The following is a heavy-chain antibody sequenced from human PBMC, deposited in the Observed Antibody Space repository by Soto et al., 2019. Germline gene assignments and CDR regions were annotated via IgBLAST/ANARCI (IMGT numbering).Heavy chain of an antibody. CDR1: GFTFSSYS. CDR2: ISSSSSYI. Sequence: GGSLRLSCAASGFTFSSYSMNWVRQAPGKGLEWVSSISSSSSYIYYADSVKGRFTISRDNSKNTLYLQMNSLRAEDTAVYYCAKDPVRYSTDNYCMYVWGQGTTFTVSS. CDR3: AKDPVRYSTDNYCMYV. V-gene: IGHV3-21*04. D-gene: IGHD6-13*01. J-gene: IGHJ6*02.